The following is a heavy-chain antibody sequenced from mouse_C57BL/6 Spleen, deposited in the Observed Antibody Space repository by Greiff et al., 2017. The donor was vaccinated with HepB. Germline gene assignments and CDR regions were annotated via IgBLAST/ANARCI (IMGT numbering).Heavy chain of an antibody. D-gene: IGHD2-2*01. CDR3: AGREGGYDFAWFAY. CDR2: IDPSDSET. V-gene: IGHV1-52*01. Sequence: VQLQQPGAELVRPGSSVKLSCKASGYTFTSYWMHWVKQRPIQGLEWIGNIDPSDSETHYNQKFKDKATLTVDKSSSTAYMQLSSLTSEDSAVYYCAGREGGYDFAWFAYWGQGTLVTVSA. CDR1: GYTFTSYW. J-gene: IGHJ3*01.